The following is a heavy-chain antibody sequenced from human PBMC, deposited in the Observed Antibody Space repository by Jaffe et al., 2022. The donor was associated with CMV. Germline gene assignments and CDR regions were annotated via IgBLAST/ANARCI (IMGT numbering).Heavy chain of an antibody. D-gene: IGHD3-22*01. CDR2: ISGSGGST. Sequence: EVQLLESGGGLVQPGGSLRLSCAASGFTFSSYAMSWVRQAPGKGLEWVSAISGSGGSTYYADSVKGRFTISRDNSKNTLYLQMNSLRAEDTAVYYCATQPNGHYYDSSGYLRGFDPWGQGTLVTVSS. CDR3: ATQPNGHYYDSSGYLRGFDP. V-gene: IGHV3-23*01. J-gene: IGHJ5*02. CDR1: GFTFSSYA.